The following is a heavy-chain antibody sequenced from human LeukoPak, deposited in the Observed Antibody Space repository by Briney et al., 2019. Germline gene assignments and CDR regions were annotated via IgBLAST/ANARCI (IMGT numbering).Heavy chain of an antibody. Sequence: GGSLRLSCAAFGFTFSSYAMHWVRQAPGKGLEWVAVISYDGSNKYYADSVKGRFTISRDNSKNTLYLQMNSLRAEDTAVYYCAKDSGYSYGSPLDVWGKGTTVTISS. CDR2: ISYDGSNK. CDR3: AKDSGYSYGSPLDV. J-gene: IGHJ6*04. D-gene: IGHD5-18*01. CDR1: GFTFSSYA. V-gene: IGHV3-30*04.